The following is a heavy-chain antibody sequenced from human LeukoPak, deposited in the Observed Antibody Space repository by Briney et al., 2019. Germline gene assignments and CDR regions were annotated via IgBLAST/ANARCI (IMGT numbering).Heavy chain of an antibody. CDR2: ITSSASNV. V-gene: IGHV3-21*01. CDR1: GFAFSSYS. Sequence: GGSLRLSCAASGFAFSSYSMNWVRQAPGTGLEWVSSITSSASNVYYADSVKGRFTISRDNAKNSLYLQMNTLRVEDTAVYYCTRDLMDYDVSTGLHHYYMDVWGQGTTVTVSS. CDR3: TRDLMDYDVSTGLHHYYMDV. D-gene: IGHD3-9*01. J-gene: IGHJ6*02.